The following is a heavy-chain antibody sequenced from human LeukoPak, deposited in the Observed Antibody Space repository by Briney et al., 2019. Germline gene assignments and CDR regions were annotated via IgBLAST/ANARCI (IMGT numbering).Heavy chain of an antibody. CDR3: AREGQQQLVRIYYFDY. CDR2: ISSSGSTI. D-gene: IGHD6-13*01. J-gene: IGHJ4*02. V-gene: IGHV3-48*03. CDR1: GFTLSSYE. Sequence: GGSLRLSCAASGFTLSSYEMNWVRQAPGKGLEWVSYISSSGSTIYYADSVKGRFTISRDNAKNSLYLQMNSLRAEDTAVYYCAREGQQQLVRIYYFDYWGQGTLVTVSS.